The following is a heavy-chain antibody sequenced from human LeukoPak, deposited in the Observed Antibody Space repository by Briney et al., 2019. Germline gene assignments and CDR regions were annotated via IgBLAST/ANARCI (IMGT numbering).Heavy chain of an antibody. CDR2: INHSGST. V-gene: IGHV4-34*01. J-gene: IGHJ3*02. CDR3: ARSLNFGVKGAFDI. CDR1: GGSFSGYY. D-gene: IGHD3-3*01. Sequence: PSETLSLTCAVYGGSFSGYYWSWIRQPPGKGLEWIGEINHSGSTNYNPSLKSRVTISVDTSKNQFSLKLSSVTAADTAVYYCARSLNFGVKGAFDIWSQGTMVTVSS.